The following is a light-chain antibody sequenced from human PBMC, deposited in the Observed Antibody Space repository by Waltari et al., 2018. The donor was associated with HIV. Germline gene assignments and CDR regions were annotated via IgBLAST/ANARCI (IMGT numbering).Light chain of an antibody. J-gene: IGLJ2*01. CDR2: GNV. CDR3: QSYDTSLTDII. Sequence: QSVLTQPPSVSGAPGQRVTIPCTKSSSNVEAAYDVPWFQQVPGTAPKLLIYGNVNRPSGVPDRFSGSRSGTSASLAITGLQAEDEADYYCQSYDTSLTDIIFGGGTKLTVL. V-gene: IGLV1-40*01. CDR1: SSNVEAAYD.